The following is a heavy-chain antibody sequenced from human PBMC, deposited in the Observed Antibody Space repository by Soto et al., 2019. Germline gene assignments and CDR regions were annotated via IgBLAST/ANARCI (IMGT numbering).Heavy chain of an antibody. Sequence: PSETLSLTCTVSGGSISSGGYYWSWIRQHPGKGLEWTGYIYYSGSTYYNPSLKSRVTISVDTSKNQFSLKLSSVTAADTTVYYCARRGYSGYEGSYYLDYWGQGTLVTVSS. CDR3: ARRGYSGYEGSYYLDY. CDR1: GGSISSGGYY. D-gene: IGHD5-12*01. CDR2: IYYSGST. V-gene: IGHV4-31*03. J-gene: IGHJ4*02.